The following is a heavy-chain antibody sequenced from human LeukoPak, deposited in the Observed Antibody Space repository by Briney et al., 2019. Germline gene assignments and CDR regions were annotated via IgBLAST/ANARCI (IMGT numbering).Heavy chain of an antibody. CDR1: GGSISSHY. CDR2: IYTSGST. CDR3: ATRIVGAKKAFDI. J-gene: IGHJ3*02. V-gene: IGHV4-4*09. Sequence: ASETLSLTCTVSGGSISSHYWSWIRQPPGKGLEWIGYIYTSGSTNYNPSLKSRVTISVDTSKNQFSLKLSSVTAADTAVYYCATRIVGAKKAFDIWGQGTMVTVSS. D-gene: IGHD1-26*01.